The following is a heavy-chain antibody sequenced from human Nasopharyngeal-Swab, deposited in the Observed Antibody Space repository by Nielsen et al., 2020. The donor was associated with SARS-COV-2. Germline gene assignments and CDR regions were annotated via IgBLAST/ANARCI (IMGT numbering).Heavy chain of an antibody. CDR1: GFTFSSYV. Sequence: GESLKISCAASGFTFSSYVMSWVRQAPGKGLEWVSTISGSGGSTCYADSVKGRFTISRDNSKNTLYLQMNSLRAEDTAVYYCAKDGGATSSYYYYYYMDVWGKGTTVTVSS. V-gene: IGHV3-23*01. J-gene: IGHJ6*03. CDR2: ISGSGGST. D-gene: IGHD1-26*01. CDR3: AKDGGATSSYYYYYYMDV.